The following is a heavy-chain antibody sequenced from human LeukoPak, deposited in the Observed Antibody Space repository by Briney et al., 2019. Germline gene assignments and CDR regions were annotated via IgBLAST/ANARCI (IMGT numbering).Heavy chain of an antibody. Sequence: GGSLRLSCAASGFTFSSYGMNWVRQAPGKGLEWFSYITSSSTTIYYADSVKGRFTISRDNAKNLLYLQMNSLRDEDTAVYFCARNIRGATYFDYWGQGALVTVSS. CDR1: GFTFSSYG. CDR2: ITSSSTTI. V-gene: IGHV3-48*02. D-gene: IGHD1-14*01. J-gene: IGHJ4*02. CDR3: ARNIRGATYFDY.